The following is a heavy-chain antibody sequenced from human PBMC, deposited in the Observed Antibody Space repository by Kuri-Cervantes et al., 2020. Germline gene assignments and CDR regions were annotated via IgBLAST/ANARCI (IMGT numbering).Heavy chain of an antibody. Sequence: ASVKVSCKASGYTFTSYAMHWVRQAPGQRLEWMGWINAGNGNTKYSQKFQGRVTITRDTSASTAYMELSRLRSDDTAVYYCAREGSGGPDYWYFDLWGRGTLVTVSS. CDR3: AREGSGGPDYWYFDL. V-gene: IGHV1-3*01. D-gene: IGHD1-26*01. CDR2: INAGNGNT. J-gene: IGHJ2*01. CDR1: GYTFTSYA.